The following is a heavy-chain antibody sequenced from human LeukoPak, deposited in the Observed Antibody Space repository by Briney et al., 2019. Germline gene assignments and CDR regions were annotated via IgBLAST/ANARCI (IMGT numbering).Heavy chain of an antibody. CDR3: ARDLYYYDSSGPPGLFDY. V-gene: IGHV4-4*07. CDR1: GSSISSYY. D-gene: IGHD3-22*01. CDR2: IYTSGST. J-gene: IGHJ4*02. Sequence: PSETLSLTCTVSGSSISSYYWSWIRQPAGKGLEWIGRIYTSGSTNYNPSLKSRVTMSVDTSKNQFSLKLSSVTAADTAVYYCARDLYYYDSSGPPGLFDYWGQGTLVTVSS.